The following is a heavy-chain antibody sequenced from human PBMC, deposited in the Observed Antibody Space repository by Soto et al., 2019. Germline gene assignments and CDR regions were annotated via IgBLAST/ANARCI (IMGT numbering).Heavy chain of an antibody. CDR2: IKSGEVGI. V-gene: IGHV3-74*01. Sequence: EVQLVESGGGLVQPGGSLRLSCVASGFIFGNYWMHWVRQAPGKGLVWVSRIKSGEVGISYADSVKGRFTISRDNAKNTLYLQMNSLGVEDTAVYYCARGGADILTGPLDYWGQGTLVTVSS. J-gene: IGHJ4*02. D-gene: IGHD3-9*01. CDR3: ARGGADILTGPLDY. CDR1: GFIFGNYW.